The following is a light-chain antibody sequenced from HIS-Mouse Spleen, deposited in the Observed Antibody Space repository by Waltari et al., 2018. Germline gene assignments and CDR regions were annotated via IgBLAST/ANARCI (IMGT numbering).Light chain of an antibody. J-gene: IGLJ2*01. Sequence: QSVLTQPPSASGTPGQRVTISCSGSSSNIGSNTVNWYQQLPGTAPKLLIYRNTQRPSGVPDRFSGSKSGTSASLASSGLQSEDEADYYCAAWDDSLNGVVFGGGTKLTVL. CDR2: RNT. CDR1: SSNIGSNT. V-gene: IGLV1-44*01. CDR3: AAWDDSLNGVV.